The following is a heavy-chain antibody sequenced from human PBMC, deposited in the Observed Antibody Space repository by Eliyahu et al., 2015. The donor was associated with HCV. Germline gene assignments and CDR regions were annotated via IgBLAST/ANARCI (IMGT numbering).Heavy chain of an antibody. J-gene: IGHJ6*02. CDR1: GYTFPSYY. Sequence: LVQSGASVKVSCXASGYTFPSYYMHWXRQAPGQGLEWMGXINPSGGSTSYAQKFQGRVTMTRDTSTSTVYMELSSLRSEDTAVYYCATAITMVRGVIIPLXGMDVWGQGTTVTVSS. D-gene: IGHD3-10*01. V-gene: IGHV1-46*01. CDR3: ATAITMVRGVIIPLXGMDV. CDR2: INPSGGST.